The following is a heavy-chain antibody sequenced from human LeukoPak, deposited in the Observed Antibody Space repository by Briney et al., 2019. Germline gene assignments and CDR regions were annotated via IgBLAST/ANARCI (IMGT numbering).Heavy chain of an antibody. J-gene: IGHJ5*02. V-gene: IGHV4-39*01. CDR2: IYYSGTI. CDR3: AVYSTSSGWFDP. D-gene: IGHD6-6*01. CDR1: GGSISSSSYY. Sequence: PSETLSLTCTVSGGSISSSSYYWGWIRQPPGKGLEWVGNIYYSGTIYYNPSLKSRVTISVDTSKNQFSLKLSSVTAADTAVYYCAVYSTSSGWFDPWGQGTLVTVSS.